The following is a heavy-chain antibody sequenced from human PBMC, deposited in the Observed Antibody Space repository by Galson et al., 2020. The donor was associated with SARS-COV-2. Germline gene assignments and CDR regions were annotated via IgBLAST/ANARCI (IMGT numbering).Heavy chain of an antibody. Sequence: SCAASGFTFSSYAMSWVRQAPGKGLEWVSAISGSGGSTYYADSVKGRFTISRDNSKNTLYLQMNSLRAEDTAVYYCAKSGLGCSGGSCYSYYYYGMDVWGQGTTVTVSS. CDR3: AKSGLGCSGGSCYSYYYYGMDV. CDR1: GFTFSSYA. V-gene: IGHV3-23*01. D-gene: IGHD2-15*01. CDR2: ISGSGGST. J-gene: IGHJ6*02.